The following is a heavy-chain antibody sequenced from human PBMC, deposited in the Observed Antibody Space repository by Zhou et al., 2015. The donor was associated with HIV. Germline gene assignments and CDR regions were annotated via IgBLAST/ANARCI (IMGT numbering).Heavy chain of an antibody. D-gene: IGHD3-22*01. J-gene: IGHJ4*02. CDR3: ARSHFDSSGYYPGDF. Sequence: QVQLVQSGADVKPPGASVRVSCKTSGYTFSGHYIHWVRRAPGQGFEWMGWINPQSDDTYYARAFEGRITLTRVTSVATVYMELSRLRPNDTAVYYCARSHFDSSGYYPGDFWGQGTLITVSS. CDR2: INPQSDDT. V-gene: IGHV1-2*07. CDR1: GYTFSGHY.